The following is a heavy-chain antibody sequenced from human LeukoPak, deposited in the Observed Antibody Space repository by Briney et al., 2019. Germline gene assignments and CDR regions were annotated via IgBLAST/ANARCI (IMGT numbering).Heavy chain of an antibody. Sequence: ASVKVSCKASGYTFTDYYMHWVRQAPGQGLEWMGRMNPNSGGANYAQKFQDRVTMTRDTSINPAYMELSRLRSDDTAVYYCARPAVAGYYYMDVWGKGTTVTVSS. J-gene: IGHJ6*03. CDR1: GYTFTDYY. D-gene: IGHD6-19*01. CDR2: MNPNSGGA. V-gene: IGHV1-2*06. CDR3: ARPAVAGYYYMDV.